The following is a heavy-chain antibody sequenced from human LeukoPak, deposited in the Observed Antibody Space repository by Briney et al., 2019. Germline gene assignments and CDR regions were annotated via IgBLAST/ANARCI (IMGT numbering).Heavy chain of an antibody. J-gene: IGHJ5*02. CDR2: ISDSGGST. V-gene: IGHV3-23*01. CDR1: GFTFSNYA. Sequence: GSLRLSCAASGFTFSNYAMSWVRQAPGKGLEWVSGISDSGGSTYYADSVKGRFTISRNNSKNTLYLQMNSLRAEDTAVYYCAKQDPYTSGWYPWGQGTLVTVSS. D-gene: IGHD6-19*01. CDR3: AKQDPYTSGWYP.